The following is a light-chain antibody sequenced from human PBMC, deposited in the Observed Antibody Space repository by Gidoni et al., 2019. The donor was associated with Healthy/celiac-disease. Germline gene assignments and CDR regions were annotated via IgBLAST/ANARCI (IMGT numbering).Light chain of an antibody. CDR1: QSVLYSSNNKNY. J-gene: IGKJ1*01. Sequence: DIVMTQSPDSLAVSLGETATINCKSSQSVLYSSNNKNYLAWYKQKPGQPPKLLIYWASTRQSGVPDRFSGSGSGTDFTLTISSLQAEDVAVYYCQQYYSTPVTFGQGTKVEIK. V-gene: IGKV4-1*01. CDR2: WAS. CDR3: QQYYSTPVT.